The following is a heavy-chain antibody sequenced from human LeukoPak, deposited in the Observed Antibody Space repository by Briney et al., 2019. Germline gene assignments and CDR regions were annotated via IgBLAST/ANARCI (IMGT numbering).Heavy chain of an antibody. CDR1: GFTFSNYG. Sequence: GGSLRLSCAASGFTFSNYGMSWVRQAPGKGLEWVSAITASSSSTHDADSVQGRFTISRDNSKNTLYLQMNSLRAEDTAVYYCANGGSGWYYYDSSGYGPFDYWGQGTLVTVSS. CDR3: ANGGSGWYYYDSSGYGPFDY. CDR2: ITASSSST. J-gene: IGHJ4*02. D-gene: IGHD3-22*01. V-gene: IGHV3-23*01.